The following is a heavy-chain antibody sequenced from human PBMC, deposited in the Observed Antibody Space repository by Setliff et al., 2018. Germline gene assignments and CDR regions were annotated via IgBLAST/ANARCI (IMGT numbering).Heavy chain of an antibody. CDR1: GGSVSSTSYY. CDR3: ARHKSNGSGSYPSLYMDV. Sequence: SETLSLTCTVSGGSVSSTSYYWGLIRQPPGKGLEWVATIYYSGSTYSNPSLKSRLIISVDAPDNQFSVKLSSVTAADTAVYYCARHKSNGSGSYPSLYMDVWGKGIMVTVSS. J-gene: IGHJ6*03. V-gene: IGHV4-39*01. D-gene: IGHD3-10*01. CDR2: IYYSGST.